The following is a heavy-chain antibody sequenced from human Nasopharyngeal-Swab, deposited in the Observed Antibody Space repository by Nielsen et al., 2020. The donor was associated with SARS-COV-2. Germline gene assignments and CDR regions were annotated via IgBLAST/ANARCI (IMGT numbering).Heavy chain of an antibody. D-gene: IGHD3-10*01. CDR2: IKEDGSEK. CDR3: ARVNPVSGSYYDAIDI. Sequence: GGSLRLSCAASGFSLSSYWMSWVRQAPGKGLEWVANIKEDGSEKYYVDSVKGRFTISRDNAKNSLYLQMNSLKTEDTALYYCARVNPVSGSYYDAIDIWGQGTMVTVSS. V-gene: IGHV3-7*03. J-gene: IGHJ3*02. CDR1: GFSLSSYW.